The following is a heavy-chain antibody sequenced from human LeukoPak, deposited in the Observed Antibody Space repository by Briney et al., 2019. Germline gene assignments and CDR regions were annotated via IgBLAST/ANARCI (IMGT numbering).Heavy chain of an antibody. Sequence: GESLKISCKGSGYSFTSYWIGWVRQMPGKGLEWMGIIYPGDSDTRYSPSFQGQVTISADKSISTAYLQWSSLKASDTAMYYCARGGGQWLVHDAFDIWGQGTMVTVSS. CDR1: GYSFTSYW. D-gene: IGHD6-19*01. J-gene: IGHJ3*02. CDR2: IYPGDSDT. V-gene: IGHV5-51*01. CDR3: ARGGGQWLVHDAFDI.